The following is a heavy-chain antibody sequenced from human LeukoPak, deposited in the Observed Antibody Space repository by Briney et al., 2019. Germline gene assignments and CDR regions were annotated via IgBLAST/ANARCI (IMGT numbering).Heavy chain of an antibody. CDR1: GFTFSSYE. V-gene: IGHV3-48*03. CDR3: ARDHGSDWHYFDY. D-gene: IGHD6-19*01. CDR2: ISSSGNTI. Sequence: GGSLRLSCAASGFTFSSYERNWVRQAPGKGLEWVSYISSSGNTIYYADSVKGRFTISRDNAKNSLYLQMNSLRAEDTAVYYCARDHGSDWHYFDYWGQGTPVTVSS. J-gene: IGHJ4*02.